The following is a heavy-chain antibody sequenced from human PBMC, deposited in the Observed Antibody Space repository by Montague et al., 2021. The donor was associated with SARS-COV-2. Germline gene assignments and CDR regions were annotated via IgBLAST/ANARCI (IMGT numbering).Heavy chain of an antibody. D-gene: IGHD5-12*01. V-gene: IGHV4-39*02. Sequence: SETLSLTCTVSGGSISSSSYYWGWIRQPPGKGLEWIGSIYYSGSTYYNPSLKSRVTISVDTSKNHFSPKLNSVTAADTAVYYCARRGRKLLPVATTIGGFDIWGQGTMVTVSS. CDR1: GGSISSSSYY. CDR3: ARRGRKLLPVATTIGGFDI. CDR2: IYYSGST. J-gene: IGHJ3*02.